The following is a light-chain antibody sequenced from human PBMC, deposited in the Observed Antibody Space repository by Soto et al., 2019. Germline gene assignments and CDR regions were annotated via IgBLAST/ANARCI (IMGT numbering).Light chain of an antibody. V-gene: IGLV1-40*01. CDR1: SSNIGAGFD. CDR3: QSYDSTQNTYV. J-gene: IGLJ1*01. Sequence: QSVLTQPPSVSGAPGQRVSVSCTGASSNIGAGFDVHWYHQVPGTAPKLLIYGNSNRPSGVPDRFSGSKSGTSASLAITGLQAEDGADYYCQSYDSTQNTYVFGTGTKLTVL. CDR2: GNS.